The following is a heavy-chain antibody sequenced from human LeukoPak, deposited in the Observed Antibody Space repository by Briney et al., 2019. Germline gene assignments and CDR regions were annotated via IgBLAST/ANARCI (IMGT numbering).Heavy chain of an antibody. V-gene: IGHV3-23*01. J-gene: IGHJ4*02. CDR2: ISGSGST. CDR1: GITLSSYA. CDR3: SWGFEY. D-gene: IGHD3-16*01. Sequence: GSLRLSCAASGITLSSYAVSWVRQAPGKGLECVSTISGSGSTHYADSVKGRFTISRGNSKNTLYLQMNSLRAEDTAVYYCSWGFEYWGQGTLVTVSS.